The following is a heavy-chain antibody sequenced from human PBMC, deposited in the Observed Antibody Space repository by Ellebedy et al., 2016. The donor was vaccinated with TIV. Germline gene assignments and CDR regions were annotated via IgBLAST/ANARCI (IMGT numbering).Heavy chain of an antibody. D-gene: IGHD3-10*01. V-gene: IGHV1-46*01. Sequence: AASVKVSCKASGYTFPSYYMHWVRQAPGQGLEWMGIIHPSGGSPSYAQKLQGRVTMTTDTSTSTAYMELRSLRSDDTAVYYCASNYGPFYYYYGMDVWGQGTTVTVSS. CDR2: IHPSGGSP. J-gene: IGHJ6*02. CDR1: GYTFPSYY. CDR3: ASNYGPFYYYYGMDV.